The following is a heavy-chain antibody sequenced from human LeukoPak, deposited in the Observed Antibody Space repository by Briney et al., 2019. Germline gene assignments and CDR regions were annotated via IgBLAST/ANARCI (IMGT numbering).Heavy chain of an antibody. V-gene: IGHV4-38-2*02. CDR3: ARDEHGIVGSKYYYYLDV. CDR1: GYSISSGYY. J-gene: IGHJ6*03. CDR2: IYHSGST. Sequence: PSETLSLTCAGSGYSISSGYYLGWIRQPPGKGLEWIGSIYHSGSTDYNPSLKSRVTISVDTYKNQFSLKLSSETAADTAVYYCARDEHGIVGSKYYYYLDVWGKGTTVTVSS. D-gene: IGHD3-22*01.